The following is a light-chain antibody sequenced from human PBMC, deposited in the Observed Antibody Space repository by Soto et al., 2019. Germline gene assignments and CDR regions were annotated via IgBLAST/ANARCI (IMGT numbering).Light chain of an antibody. CDR2: GAS. CDR1: QSVSNNY. J-gene: IGKJ1*01. Sequence: EVLLTLSQITLSLSAGEIATLSCRASQSVSNNYLAWYQQKPGQAPRLLIYGASNRATGIPDRFSGSGSGTDFTLTISSLEPEDFAVYYCQQYGSSGPFGQGTKV. V-gene: IGKV3-20*01. CDR3: QQYGSSGP.